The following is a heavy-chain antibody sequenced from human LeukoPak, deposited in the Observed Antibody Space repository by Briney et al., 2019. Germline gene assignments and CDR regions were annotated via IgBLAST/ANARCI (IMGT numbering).Heavy chain of an antibody. Sequence: GESLKIPCKGTGYSFRSYWIAWVRQMPGKGMEWMGVIYPGDSRTRYNPSLQGQVTISVDKSINTAYLEWVSLKASDSAMYYCACRDLTSTWSYPWGQGTLVTVSS. CDR2: IYPGDSRT. D-gene: IGHD2-2*01. V-gene: IGHV5-51*01. CDR3: ACRDLTSTWSYP. J-gene: IGHJ5*02. CDR1: GYSFRSYW.